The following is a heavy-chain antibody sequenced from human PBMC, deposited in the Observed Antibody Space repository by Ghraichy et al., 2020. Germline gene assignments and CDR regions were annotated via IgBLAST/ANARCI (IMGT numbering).Heavy chain of an antibody. CDR1: GFTFSSYS. CDR3: ARESEEGLRWYTYYFDY. CDR2: ISSSSSYI. Sequence: GGSLRLSCAASGFTFSSYSMNWVRQAPGKGLEWVSSISSSSSYIYYADSVKGRFTISRDNAKNSLYLQMNSLRAEDTAVYYCARESEEGLRWYTYYFDYWGQGTLVTVSS. J-gene: IGHJ4*02. V-gene: IGHV3-21*01. D-gene: IGHD4-23*01.